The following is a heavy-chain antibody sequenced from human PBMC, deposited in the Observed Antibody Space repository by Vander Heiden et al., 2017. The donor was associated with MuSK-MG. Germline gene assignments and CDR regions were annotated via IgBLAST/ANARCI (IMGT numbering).Heavy chain of an antibody. Sequence: EVQLVESGGGLVQPGGSLRLSCAASGFTFSSYWMSWVRQAPGKGLEWVANIKQDGSGKYYVDSVKGRFTISRDNAKNSLYLQMNSLRAEDTAVYYCARVAGGSHTYYYYYMDVWGKGTTVTVSS. CDR2: IKQDGSGK. CDR1: GFTFSSYW. V-gene: IGHV3-7*01. J-gene: IGHJ6*03. CDR3: ARVAGGSHTYYYYYMDV. D-gene: IGHD3-16*01.